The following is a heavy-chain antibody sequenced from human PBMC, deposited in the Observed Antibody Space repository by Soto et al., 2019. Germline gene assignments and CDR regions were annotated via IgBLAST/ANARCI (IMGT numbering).Heavy chain of an antibody. Sequence: QVQLVESGGGVVQPGRSLRLSCAASGFTFSSYGMHWVRQAPGKGLEWVAVIWYDGSNKYYADSVKGRFTISRDNSKNTLYLQMNSLRAEDTAVYYCARDGSDYVWGSYRLGGNYFDYWGQGTLVTVSS. D-gene: IGHD3-16*02. CDR3: ARDGSDYVWGSYRLGGNYFDY. V-gene: IGHV3-33*01. CDR2: IWYDGSNK. CDR1: GFTFSSYG. J-gene: IGHJ4*02.